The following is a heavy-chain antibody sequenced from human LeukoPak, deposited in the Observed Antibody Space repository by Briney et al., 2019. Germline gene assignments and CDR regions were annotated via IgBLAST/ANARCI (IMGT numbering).Heavy chain of an antibody. Sequence: GGSLRLSCAGSGFTFRSYAMHWVRQTPGKGLEWVAVISYDGSNKDYADSVKGRFTISRDNSKNTLFLQMNSLRAEDTAVYYCAREIFNGFDIWGQGTMVTVSS. J-gene: IGHJ3*02. V-gene: IGHV3-30-3*01. CDR2: ISYDGSNK. CDR1: GFTFRSYA. CDR3: AREIFNGFDI.